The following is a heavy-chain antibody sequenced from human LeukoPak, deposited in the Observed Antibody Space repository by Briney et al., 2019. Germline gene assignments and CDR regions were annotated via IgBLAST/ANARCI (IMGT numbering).Heavy chain of an antibody. CDR1: GFTFSSYA. V-gene: IGHV3-23*01. J-gene: IGHJ5*02. Sequence: PGGSLRLSCAASGFTFSSYAMSWVRQAPGKGLEWVSAISGSGGSTYYADSVKGRFTISRDNSKNTLYLQMNSLRAEDTAVYYCASGGGYSYKQPNQFWFDPWGQGTLVTVSS. CDR2: ISGSGGST. D-gene: IGHD5-18*01. CDR3: ASGGGYSYKQPNQFWFDP.